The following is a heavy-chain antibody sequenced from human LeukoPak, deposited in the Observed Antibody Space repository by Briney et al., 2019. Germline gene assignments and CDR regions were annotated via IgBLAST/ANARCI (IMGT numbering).Heavy chain of an antibody. CDR3: ARNPLPIAVAGHFDP. J-gene: IGHJ5*02. CDR2: INPNSGGT. D-gene: IGHD6-19*01. CDR1: GYTFTGYY. V-gene: IGHV1-2*02. Sequence: VSVKVSCKASGYTFTGYYMHWVRQAPGQGLEWMGWINPNSGGTNYAQKFQGRVTMTRDTSISTAYMELSRLRSDDTAVYYCARNPLPIAVAGHFDPWGQGTLVTVSS.